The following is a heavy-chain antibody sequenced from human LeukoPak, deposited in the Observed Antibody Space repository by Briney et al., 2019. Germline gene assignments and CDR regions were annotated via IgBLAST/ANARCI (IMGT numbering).Heavy chain of an antibody. CDR1: GGSARDNY. V-gene: IGHV4-34*01. Sequence: SETLSLTCAVYGGSARDNYCSWIRQPPGKGLEWIGEIHHSGSTKYNPSLKSRVTISLDTSKNQFSLKLNSMTAADTAVYYCAGNVSAAARGRWRQATLVTVSS. CDR2: IHHSGST. J-gene: IGHJ4*02. CDR3: AGNVSAAARGR. D-gene: IGHD6-13*01.